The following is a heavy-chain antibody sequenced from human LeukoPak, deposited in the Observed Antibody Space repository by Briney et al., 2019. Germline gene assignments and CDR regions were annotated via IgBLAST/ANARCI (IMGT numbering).Heavy chain of an antibody. Sequence: GGSLRLSCAASGFTFSSYAMSWVRQAPGKGPEWVSAISGSGGSTYYADSVKGRFTISRDNSKNTLYLQMNSPRAEDTAVYYCAKEVIVGVSFDYWGQGTLVTVSS. J-gene: IGHJ4*02. CDR1: GFTFSSYA. V-gene: IGHV3-23*01. CDR2: ISGSGGST. D-gene: IGHD1-26*01. CDR3: AKEVIVGVSFDY.